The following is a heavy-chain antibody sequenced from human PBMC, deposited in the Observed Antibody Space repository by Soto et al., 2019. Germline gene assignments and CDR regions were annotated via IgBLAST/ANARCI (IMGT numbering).Heavy chain of an antibody. CDR2: ISSSSSYI. CDR3: ARGPSVGYYYYGMDV. Sequence: EVQLVESGGGLVKPGGSLRLSCAASGFTFSSYSMNWVRQAPGKGLEWVSSISSSSSYIYYADSVKGRFTISRDNAKNALYLQMNSLRAKDTAVYYCARGPSVGYYYYGMDVWGQGTTVTVSS. CDR1: GFTFSSYS. D-gene: IGHD1-26*01. V-gene: IGHV3-21*01. J-gene: IGHJ6*02.